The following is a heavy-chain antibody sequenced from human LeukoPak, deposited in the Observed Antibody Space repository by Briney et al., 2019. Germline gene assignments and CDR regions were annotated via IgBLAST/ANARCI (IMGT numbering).Heavy chain of an antibody. V-gene: IGHV3-48*04. J-gene: IGHJ6*03. CDR1: GFTFSSYS. CDR2: ISSSSSTV. D-gene: IGHD3-10*01. CDR3: ARMPTEGSGSYPYYYYYYMDV. Sequence: GGSLRLSCAASGFTFSSYSMNWVRQAPGKGLEWVSYISSSSSTVYYADSVKGRFTISRDNAKNSLYLQMNSLRAEDTAVYYCARMPTEGSGSYPYYYYYYMDVWGKGTTVTVSS.